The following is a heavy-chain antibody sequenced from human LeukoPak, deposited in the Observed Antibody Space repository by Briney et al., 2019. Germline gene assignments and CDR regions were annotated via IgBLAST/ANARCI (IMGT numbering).Heavy chain of an antibody. CDR3: ARDRYSSDSRAFDI. CDR1: GGSISSSNW. CDR2: IYHSGST. V-gene: IGHV4-4*02. Sequence: PSETLSLTCAVSGGSISSSNWWSWVRQPPGKGLEWIGEIYHSGSTNYNPSLKGRVTISVDKSKDQFSLKLSSVTAADTAVYYCARDRYSSDSRAFDIWGQGTMVTVSS. J-gene: IGHJ3*02. D-gene: IGHD6-19*01.